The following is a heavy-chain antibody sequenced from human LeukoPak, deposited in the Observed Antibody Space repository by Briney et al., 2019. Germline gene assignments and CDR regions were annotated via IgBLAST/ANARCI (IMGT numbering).Heavy chain of an antibody. J-gene: IGHJ4*02. D-gene: IGHD3-22*01. V-gene: IGHV4-4*07. CDR3: ARGSDYYDTSGYYFPSFVSY. CDR2: ISTSGST. Sequence: PSETLSLTCTVSGGSISNYYWNWIRQPAGKGLEWIGRISTSGSTKYNPSLKSRVIVSVNTSNNQFSLKLSSVTAADTAVYYCARGSDYYDTSGYYFPSFVSYWGQGTLVTVSS. CDR1: GGSISNYY.